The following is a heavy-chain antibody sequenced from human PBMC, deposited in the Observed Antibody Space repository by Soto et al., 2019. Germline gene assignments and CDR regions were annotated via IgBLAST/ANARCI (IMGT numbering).Heavy chain of an antibody. Sequence: EVQLVESGGGLVQPGGSLRLSCAASGFSFSSYWMHWLRQVPGKGLVWVSRINGDGDYTNYADSVKGRFTISRDNAKNTLYLQMNSLSAEDTAVYYCARDRGGYSSDFWGQGTLVTVSS. J-gene: IGHJ4*02. V-gene: IGHV3-74*01. CDR2: INGDGDYT. CDR1: GFSFSSYW. CDR3: ARDRGGYSSDF. D-gene: IGHD2-15*01.